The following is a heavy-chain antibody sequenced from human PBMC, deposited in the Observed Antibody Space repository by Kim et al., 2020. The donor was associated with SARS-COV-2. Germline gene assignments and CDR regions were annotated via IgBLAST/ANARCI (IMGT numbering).Heavy chain of an antibody. Sequence: GGSLRLSCAASGFTFSSSAMSWVRQAPGKGLEWVSAISGSCGSTYYADSVKGRFTISRDNSKNTLYLQMNSLRAEDTAVYYCAKGEEGYYFDYWGQGTLVTVSS. V-gene: IGHV3-23*01. CDR3: AKGEEGYYFDY. CDR1: GFTFSSSA. D-gene: IGHD1-26*01. CDR2: ISGSCGST. J-gene: IGHJ4*02.